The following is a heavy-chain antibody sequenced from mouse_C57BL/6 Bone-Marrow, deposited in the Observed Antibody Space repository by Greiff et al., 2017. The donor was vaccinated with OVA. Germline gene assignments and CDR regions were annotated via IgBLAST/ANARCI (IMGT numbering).Heavy chain of an antibody. Sequence: EVQLVESGGGLVKPGGSLKLSCAASGFTFSDSGMHWVRQAPEKGLEWVAYISSGSSSISYADPVTGRFPISRDNAKNTLFLQMTSLRSEDTAMYYCARRPRFSTARDWYFDVWGKGTTVTVSS. CDR1: GFTFSDSG. V-gene: IGHV5-17*01. CDR3: ARRPRFSTARDWYFDV. D-gene: IGHD1-1*01. CDR2: ISSGSSSI. J-gene: IGHJ1*03.